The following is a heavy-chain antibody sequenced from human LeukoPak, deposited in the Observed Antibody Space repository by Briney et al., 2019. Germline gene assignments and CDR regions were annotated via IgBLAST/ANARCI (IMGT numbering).Heavy chain of an antibody. CDR3: ARLGCSSTSCYDV. J-gene: IGHJ6*04. Sequence: GEPLKISCKGSGYSFPSYWIGWVRQMPGKGLEWMASIYRDDSDTRYSPSFQGQINISADKSIDTAYLQWNSLKGSDRAMYYCARLGCSSTSCYDVWGKGTRVTVSS. D-gene: IGHD2-2*01. CDR1: GYSFPSYW. V-gene: IGHV5-51*01. CDR2: IYRDDSDT.